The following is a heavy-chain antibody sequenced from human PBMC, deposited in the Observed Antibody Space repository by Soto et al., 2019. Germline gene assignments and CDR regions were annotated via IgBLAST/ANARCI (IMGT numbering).Heavy chain of an antibody. D-gene: IGHD2-15*01. CDR1: GFPFISYW. J-gene: IGHJ4*02. V-gene: IGHV3-74*01. CDR3: GVLLGY. Sequence: EVQLVESGGGLVQPGGPLSLSCAASGFPFISYWMHWVGQPPGKGLVWVSRINRDGSSTSNADSVKGRFTISRDNAKNTLYLQMNSLRAEDTAVYYCGVLLGYWGQGTLVTVSS. CDR2: INRDGSST.